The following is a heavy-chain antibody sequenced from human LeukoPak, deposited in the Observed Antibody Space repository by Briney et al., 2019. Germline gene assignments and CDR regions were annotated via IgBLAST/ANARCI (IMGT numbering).Heavy chain of an antibody. CDR3: ARTPNYYGSGRFDY. V-gene: IGHV4-34*01. CDR2: INHSGST. J-gene: IGHJ4*02. D-gene: IGHD3-10*01. Sequence: SETLSLTCTVSGGSISGYYWSWIRQPPGKGLEWIGEINHSGSTNYNPSLKSRVTISVDTSKNQFSLKLSSVTAADTAVYYCARTPNYYGSGRFDYWGQGTLVTVSS. CDR1: GGSISGYY.